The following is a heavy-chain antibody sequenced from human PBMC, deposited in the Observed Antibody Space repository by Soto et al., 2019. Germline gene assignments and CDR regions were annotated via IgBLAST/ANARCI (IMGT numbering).Heavy chain of an antibody. Sequence: GGSLRLSCAASGFTFSSYSMNWVRQAPGKGLEWVSSISSSSSYIYYADSVKGRFTISGDNAKNSLYLQMNSLRAEDTAVYYCARGRMARGVIIAYYYYGMDVWGQGTTVTVSS. J-gene: IGHJ6*02. CDR2: ISSSSSYI. V-gene: IGHV3-21*01. D-gene: IGHD3-10*01. CDR3: ARGRMARGVIIAYYYYGMDV. CDR1: GFTFSSYS.